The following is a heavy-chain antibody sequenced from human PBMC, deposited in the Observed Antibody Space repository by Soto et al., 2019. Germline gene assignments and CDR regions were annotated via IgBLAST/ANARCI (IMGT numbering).Heavy chain of an antibody. V-gene: IGHV3-48*01. J-gene: IGHJ4*02. CDR1: GFTFSSYS. D-gene: IGHD5-18*01. Sequence: PGGSLRLSCAASGFTFSSYSMNWVRQAPGKGLEWVSYISSSSSNIYYADSVKGRFTISRDNAKNSLYLQMNSLRAEDTAVYYWARDQPGYSYGYGLGYWGQGTLVTVSS. CDR3: ARDQPGYSYGYGLGY. CDR2: ISSSSSNI.